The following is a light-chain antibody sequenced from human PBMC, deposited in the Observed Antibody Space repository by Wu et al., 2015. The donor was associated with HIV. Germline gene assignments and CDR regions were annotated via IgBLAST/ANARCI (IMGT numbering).Light chain of an antibody. J-gene: IGKJ2*01. Sequence: CRASQSVSSSYLAWYQQKPGQAPRLLIYGASSRATGIQTGSVAVGLGQTSLSPSADWSLKIFAVYYCQHYGSSPPLYTFGQGTKLEIK. CDR3: QHYGSSPPLYT. CDR2: GAS. V-gene: IGKV3-20*01. CDR1: QSVSSSY.